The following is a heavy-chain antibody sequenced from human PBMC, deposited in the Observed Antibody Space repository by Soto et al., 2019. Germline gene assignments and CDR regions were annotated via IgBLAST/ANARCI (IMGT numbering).Heavy chain of an antibody. Sequence: ASVKVSCKASGYIFTGYYIYWVRQAPGQGLEWMGWINPNSGGTTYAPKFQGWVTMTRDTSISTAYMELSSLTSDDTAVYYCARGGYSSSPFFDYWGQGTQVTSPQ. CDR1: GYIFTGYY. D-gene: IGHD6-13*01. CDR2: INPNSGGT. V-gene: IGHV1-2*04. J-gene: IGHJ4*02. CDR3: ARGGYSSSPFFDY.